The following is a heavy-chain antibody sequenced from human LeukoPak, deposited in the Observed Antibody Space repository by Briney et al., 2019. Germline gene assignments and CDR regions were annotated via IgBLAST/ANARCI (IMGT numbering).Heavy chain of an antibody. V-gene: IGHV3-30-3*01. CDR3: ATHYDFWSGPNWFDP. CDR2: ISYDGSNK. D-gene: IGHD3-3*01. CDR1: GFTFSSYA. Sequence: GGSLRLSCAASGFTFSSYAMHWVRQAPGKGLEWVAVISYDGSNKYYADSVKGRFTISRDNSKNTLYLQMNSLRAEDTAVYYCATHYDFWSGPNWFDPWGQGTLVTVSS. J-gene: IGHJ5*02.